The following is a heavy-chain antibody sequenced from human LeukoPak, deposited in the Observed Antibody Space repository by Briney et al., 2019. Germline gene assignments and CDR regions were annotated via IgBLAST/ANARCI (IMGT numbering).Heavy chain of an antibody. Sequence: ASVKVSCKASGYTFTSYGISWVRQAPGQGLEWMGWISAYNGNTNYAQKLQGRVTMTTDTSTSTAYMELRSLRSDDTAVYYCAREPPKNYYDSSGYLDCWGQGTLVTVSS. CDR2: ISAYNGNT. J-gene: IGHJ4*02. D-gene: IGHD3-22*01. CDR3: AREPPKNYYDSSGYLDC. V-gene: IGHV1-18*01. CDR1: GYTFTSYG.